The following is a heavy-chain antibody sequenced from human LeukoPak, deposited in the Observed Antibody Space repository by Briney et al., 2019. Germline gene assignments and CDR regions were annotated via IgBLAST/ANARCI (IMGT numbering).Heavy chain of an antibody. D-gene: IGHD6-19*01. CDR1: GYTFTGYY. CDR3: ARASPGYSSGWFDY. Sequence: ASVKVSCKASGYTFTGYYMHWVRQAPGQGLEWMGWINPNSGGTNYAQKFQGWVTMTRDTSISTAYMELSRLRSDDTAVYYCARASPGYSSGWFDYWGQGTLVTVSP. V-gene: IGHV1-2*04. J-gene: IGHJ4*02. CDR2: INPNSGGT.